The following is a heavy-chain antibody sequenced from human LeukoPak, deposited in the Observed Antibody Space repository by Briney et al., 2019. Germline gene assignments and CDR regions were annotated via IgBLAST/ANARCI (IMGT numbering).Heavy chain of an antibody. CDR2: INRDGSEK. Sequence: GGSLRLSCVVSGFTLSSRWMMWVRQAPGEGLEWMTNINRDGSEKNYEDSVKGRFTITRDNAENSLYLQMNSLKVEDSAIYYCATYDSWSGYNIAYWGQGTLVTVSS. CDR3: ATYDSWSGYNIAY. CDR1: GFTLSSRW. D-gene: IGHD3-3*01. J-gene: IGHJ4*02. V-gene: IGHV3-7*03.